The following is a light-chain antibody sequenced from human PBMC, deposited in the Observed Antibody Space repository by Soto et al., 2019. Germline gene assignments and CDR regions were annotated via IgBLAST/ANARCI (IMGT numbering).Light chain of an antibody. CDR2: GNS. J-gene: IGLJ2*01. CDR1: SSNIGAGYD. V-gene: IGLV1-40*01. Sequence: QSVLTQPPSVSGAPGQGVTISCTGSSSNIGAGYDVHWYQQLPGTAPKLLIYGNSNRPSGVPDRFSGSKSGTSASLAITGLQAEDEALYYCHSYDSSLTALVIFGGGTRSPS. CDR3: HSYDSSLTALVI.